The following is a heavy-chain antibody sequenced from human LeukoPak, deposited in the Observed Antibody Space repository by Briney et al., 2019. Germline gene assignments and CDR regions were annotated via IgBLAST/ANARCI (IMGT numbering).Heavy chain of an antibody. V-gene: IGHV1-3*01. CDR3: ARDAYYYGSGSPSGFDY. CDR2: INAGNGNT. D-gene: IGHD3-10*01. Sequence: ASVKVSCKASGYTFTSYAMHWVRQAPGERIEWMGWINAGNGNTKYSQKFQGRVTITRDTSASTAYMELSSLRSEDTAVYYCARDAYYYGSGSPSGFDYWGQGTLVTVSS. CDR1: GYTFTSYA. J-gene: IGHJ4*02.